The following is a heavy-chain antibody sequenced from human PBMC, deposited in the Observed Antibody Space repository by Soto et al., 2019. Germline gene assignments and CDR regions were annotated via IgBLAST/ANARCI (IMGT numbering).Heavy chain of an antibody. CDR3: AKHLSNGSPDY. D-gene: IGHD2-15*01. CDR2: ISGSGGGT. J-gene: IGHJ4*02. CDR1: GFTFSSYA. Sequence: EVQLLESGGALVQPGGSLRLSCAASGFTFSSYAMSWVRQAPGKGLEWVSLISGSGGGTYYADSVKGRFTISRDNSKNTLYLPMNRLRAEETAVFYCAKHLSNGSPDYWGQGTLVTVSS. V-gene: IGHV3-23*01.